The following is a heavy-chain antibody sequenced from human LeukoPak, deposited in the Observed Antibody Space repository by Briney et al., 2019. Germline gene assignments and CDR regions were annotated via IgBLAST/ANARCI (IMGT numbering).Heavy chain of an antibody. CDR2: IDPSDSYT. D-gene: IGHD6-13*01. V-gene: IGHV5-10-1*01. Sequence: GESLKISCKGSGYSFTSYWIGWVRQMPGKGLEWMGRIDPSDSYTNYSPSFQGHVTISADKSISTAYLQWSSLEASDTAMYYCARPESIAAAGTPFDYWGQGTLVTVSS. CDR1: GYSFTSYW. J-gene: IGHJ4*02. CDR3: ARPESIAAAGTPFDY.